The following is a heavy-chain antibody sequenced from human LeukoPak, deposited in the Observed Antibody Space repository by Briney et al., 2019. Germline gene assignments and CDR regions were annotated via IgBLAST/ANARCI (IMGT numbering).Heavy chain of an antibody. Sequence: ASVKVSCKASGYTFTSYGISWVRQAPGQGLEWMGWISAYNGNTNYAQKLQGRVTMTTDTSTSTAHMELRSLRSDDTAVYYCARDYDILTGNPNFDYWGQGTLVTVSS. CDR1: GYTFTSYG. J-gene: IGHJ4*02. D-gene: IGHD3-9*01. V-gene: IGHV1-18*04. CDR3: ARDYDILTGNPNFDY. CDR2: ISAYNGNT.